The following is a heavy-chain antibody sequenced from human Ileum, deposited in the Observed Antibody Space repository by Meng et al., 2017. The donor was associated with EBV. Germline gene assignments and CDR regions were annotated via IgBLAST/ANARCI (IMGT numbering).Heavy chain of an antibody. CDR2: ISSSAITI. J-gene: IGHJ4*02. Sequence: QVQLVASGGGFVKFGGSRRLACAACGLTFRDYYMSWIRQAPGKGLEWISYISSSAITIYYADSVKGRFSISRDNADNSLYLQMNNLRADDTAVYYCARTIQSYYGSGPTYYFDYWGQGALVTVSS. CDR3: ARTIQSYYGSGPTYYFDY. D-gene: IGHD3-10*01. CDR1: GLTFRDYY. V-gene: IGHV3-11*01.